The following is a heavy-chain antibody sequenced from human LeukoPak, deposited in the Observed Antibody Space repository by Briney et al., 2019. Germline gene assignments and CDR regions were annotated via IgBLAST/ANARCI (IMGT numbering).Heavy chain of an antibody. CDR1: GFTFSSYE. CDR3: ARDPYYYDSSGYYGEGFDY. D-gene: IGHD3-22*01. CDR2: ISSSGSTI. V-gene: IGHV3-48*03. Sequence: GGSLRLSCAASGFTFSSYEMNCVRQAPGKGLEWVSYISSSGSTIYCADSVKGRFTISRDDAKNSLYLQMNSLRAEDTAVYFCARDPYYYDSSGYYGEGFDYWGQGTLVTVSS. J-gene: IGHJ4*02.